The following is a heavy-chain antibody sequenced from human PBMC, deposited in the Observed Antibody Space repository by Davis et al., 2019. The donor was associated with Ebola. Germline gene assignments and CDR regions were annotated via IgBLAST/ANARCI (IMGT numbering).Heavy chain of an antibody. D-gene: IGHD2-15*01. CDR3: ARWGGYCSGGSCQDY. CDR2: INAGNGNT. V-gene: IGHV1-3*01. J-gene: IGHJ4*02. CDR1: GYTFTSYA. Sequence: AASVKVSCKASGYTFTSYAMHWVRQAPGQRLEWMGWINAGNGNTKYSQKFQGRVTITRDTSASTAYMELSSLRSEDTVVYYCARWGGYCSGGSCQDYWGQGTLVTVSS.